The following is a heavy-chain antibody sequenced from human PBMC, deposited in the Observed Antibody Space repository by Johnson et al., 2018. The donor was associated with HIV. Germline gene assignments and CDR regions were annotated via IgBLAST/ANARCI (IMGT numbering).Heavy chain of an antibody. Sequence: VQLVESGGGVVQPGRSLRLSCAASGFTFDDYGMSWVRQAPGKGLEWVSGINWNGGSTYYAGSVQGRFTISRDSCKSTVFLQMNSLRAEDTAVYYCAKAPPLSTYDYDAFDVWGQGTMVTVSS. CDR3: AKAPPLSTYDYDAFDV. V-gene: IGHV3-20*04. J-gene: IGHJ3*01. D-gene: IGHD5-12*01. CDR2: INWNGGST. CDR1: GFTFDDYG.